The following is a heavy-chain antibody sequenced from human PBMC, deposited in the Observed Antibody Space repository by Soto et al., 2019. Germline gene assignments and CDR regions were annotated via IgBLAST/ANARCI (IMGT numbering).Heavy chain of an antibody. CDR2: IWADGSNE. D-gene: IGHD1-26*01. V-gene: IGHV3-33*01. Sequence: QVQLVESGGGVVQPGRSLRLSCAASGFTFSSYAMHWVRQAPGKGLEWVALIWADGSNEKHADSVKGRFTISRDNSKNTLYLQMNGLRAEDAAVYYCARGGGSGAYLFDYCGQGTLVTVSS. J-gene: IGHJ4*02. CDR3: ARGGGSGAYLFDY. CDR1: GFTFSSYA.